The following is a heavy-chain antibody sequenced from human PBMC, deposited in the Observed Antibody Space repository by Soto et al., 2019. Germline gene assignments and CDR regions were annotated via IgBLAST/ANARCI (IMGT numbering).Heavy chain of an antibody. D-gene: IGHD5-12*01. V-gene: IGHV3-23*01. CDR2: MSISDEKT. Sequence: PGGSLRLSCAASGFIFSDYSMAGVRQTPEEGLEWVSGMSISDEKTVYADSVNGRFTVSRDSSKNTVYLQMNSLRVEDTAVYYCARCSGYGDLWGQGTLGTVSS. J-gene: IGHJ4*02. CDR1: GFIFSDYS. CDR3: ARCSGYGDL.